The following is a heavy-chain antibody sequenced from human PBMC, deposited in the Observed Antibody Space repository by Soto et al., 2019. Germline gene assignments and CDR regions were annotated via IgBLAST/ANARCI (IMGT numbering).Heavy chain of an antibody. D-gene: IGHD6-19*01. CDR3: STGPRPNSGAVGGTPPNLKI. CDR2: IKSKPDGGTT. J-gene: IGHJ4*02. CDR1: SVAFSHAW. V-gene: IGHV3-15*07. Sequence: GGSLRLSCVDSSVAFSHAWMNWVRQAPWKGLEWVGRIKSKPDGGTTDYAAPVKGRFTISRDDSKNSLFLQMDSLKIEDTAVYYCSTGPRPNSGAVGGTPPNLKIWGQGAQVTVSS.